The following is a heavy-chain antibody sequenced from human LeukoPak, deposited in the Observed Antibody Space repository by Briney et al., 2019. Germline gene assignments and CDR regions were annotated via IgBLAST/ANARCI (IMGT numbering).Heavy chain of an antibody. CDR1: GGSFSGYY. V-gene: IGHV4-34*01. Sequence: SETLSLTCAVYGGSFSGYYWSWIRQPPGKGLEWIGEINHSGSTNYNPSLKSRVTISVDTSKNQFSLKLSSVTAADTAVYYCARDSSGYYGARWFDPWGQGTLATVSS. J-gene: IGHJ5*02. D-gene: IGHD3-22*01. CDR3: ARDSSGYYGARWFDP. CDR2: INHSGST.